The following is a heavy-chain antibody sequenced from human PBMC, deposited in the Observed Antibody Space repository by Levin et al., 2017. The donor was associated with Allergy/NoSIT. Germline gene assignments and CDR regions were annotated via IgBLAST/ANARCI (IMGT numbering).Heavy chain of an antibody. CDR2: TSSDGSNR. J-gene: IGHJ4*02. CDR1: GFTFSSYA. CDR3: ARKTDTNLYPGDF. Sequence: GGSLRLSCAASGFTFSSYAMHWVRQAPGKGLEWVSVTSSDGSNRFYAESVRGRFTISRDNWKNILYLEMNSLRAEDTALYYCARKTDTNLYPGDFWGQGTLVTVSS. V-gene: IGHV3-30-3*01. D-gene: IGHD5-18*01.